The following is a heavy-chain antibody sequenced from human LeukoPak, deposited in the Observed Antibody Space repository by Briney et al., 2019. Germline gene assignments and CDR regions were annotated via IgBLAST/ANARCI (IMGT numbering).Heavy chain of an antibody. V-gene: IGHV3-21*01. D-gene: IGHD3-22*01. CDR3: ARGTYYSDSSGFDY. Sequence: GGSLRLSCAASGFTFSSYSMNWVRQAPGKGLECVSSISSSSSYIYYADSVKGRFTISRDNSKNTLYVQMNSLRAEDTAVYYCARGTYYSDSSGFDYWGQGTLVTVSS. J-gene: IGHJ4*02. CDR2: ISSSSSYI. CDR1: GFTFSSYS.